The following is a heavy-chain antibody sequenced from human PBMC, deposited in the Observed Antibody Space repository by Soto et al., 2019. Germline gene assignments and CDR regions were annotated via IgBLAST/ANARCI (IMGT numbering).Heavy chain of an antibody. CDR3: ARGRYCLTGRCFPHWFDS. D-gene: IGHD7-27*01. V-gene: IGHV4-34*01. J-gene: IGHJ5*01. Sequence: PSETLCLTCGVYGWSFSGYYWSWIRQPPGKGLEWIGEINHSGSTNYNPSFESRVAISVDTSKSQFSLNVTSVTAADTAVYFCARGRYCLTGRCFPHWFDSWGQGALVTVSS. CDR1: GWSFSGYY. CDR2: INHSGST.